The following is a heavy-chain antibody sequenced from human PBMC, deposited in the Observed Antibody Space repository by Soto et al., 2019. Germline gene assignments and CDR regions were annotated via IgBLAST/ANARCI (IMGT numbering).Heavy chain of an antibody. Sequence: QVQLQESGPGLVKPSETLSLTCTVSGGSISSYYWSWIRQPPGKGLEWIGYIYYSGSTNYNPSLKSRVTISVGTSKNQFSLKLSSVTAADTAVYYCARSRGLYCSGGSCYGGDWFDPWGQGTLVTVSS. CDR1: GGSISSYY. V-gene: IGHV4-59*01. CDR3: ARSRGLYCSGGSCYGGDWFDP. D-gene: IGHD2-15*01. CDR2: IYYSGST. J-gene: IGHJ5*02.